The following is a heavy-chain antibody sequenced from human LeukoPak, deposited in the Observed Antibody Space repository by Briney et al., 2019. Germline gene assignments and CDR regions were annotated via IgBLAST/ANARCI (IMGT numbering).Heavy chain of an antibody. D-gene: IGHD6-13*01. CDR2: IKYDGDEE. CDR1: GFTFSDYW. CDR3: KSGGAAPGSFDN. Sequence: QPGGSLRISCAASGFTFSDYWMSWMRQAPGKGLEWVANIKYDGDEEYYVDSVKGRFTISRDNAKNSLYLQLNSLRVEDTAVYYCKSGGAAPGSFDNWGQGTLVTVSP. V-gene: IGHV3-7*01. J-gene: IGHJ4*02.